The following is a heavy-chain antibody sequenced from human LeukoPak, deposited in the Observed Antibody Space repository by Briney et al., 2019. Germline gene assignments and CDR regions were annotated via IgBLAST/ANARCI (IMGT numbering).Heavy chain of an antibody. D-gene: IGHD6-13*01. V-gene: IGHV1-46*01. Sequence: GASVKVSCKASGYTFTSYYMHWVRQAPGQGLEWMGIINPSGGSTSYAQKFQGRVTMTRDTSTSTAYMELRSLRSDDTAVYYCARDRPPAAGPDFDYWGQGTLVTVSS. CDR1: GYTFTSYY. CDR3: ARDRPPAAGPDFDY. J-gene: IGHJ4*02. CDR2: INPSGGST.